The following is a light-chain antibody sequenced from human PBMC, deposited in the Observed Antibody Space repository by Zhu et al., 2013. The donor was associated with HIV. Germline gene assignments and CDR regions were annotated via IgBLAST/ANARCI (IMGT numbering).Light chain of an antibody. J-gene: IGKJ1*01. CDR3: QQYNSYSWT. Sequence: DIQMTQSPSTLSASIGDRVTITCRASQSISILLAWYQQKSGKAPRLLISRASTLESGVPSRFSGSGSGTEFTLTISSLQPDDFATYYCQQYNSYSWTFGQGTKVEIK. V-gene: IGKV1-5*03. CDR1: QSISIL. CDR2: RAS.